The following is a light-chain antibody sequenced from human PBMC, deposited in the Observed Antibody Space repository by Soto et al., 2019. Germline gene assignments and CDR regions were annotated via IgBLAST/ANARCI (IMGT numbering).Light chain of an antibody. CDR2: GSS. Sequence: EIVLTQSPGTLSLSPGERATLSCRASQIVSTTYLAWYQQKPGQAPRLLIYGSSSRAPGIPDRFSGSGSGTDFTLTIIRLEPEDFAVYYCQQYGSSPMYTFGQGTKLEIK. CDR1: QIVSTTY. V-gene: IGKV3-20*01. CDR3: QQYGSSPMYT. J-gene: IGKJ2*01.